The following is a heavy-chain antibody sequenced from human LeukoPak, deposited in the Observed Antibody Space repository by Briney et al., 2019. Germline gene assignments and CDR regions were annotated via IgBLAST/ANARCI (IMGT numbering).Heavy chain of an antibody. CDR1: GFTFRKAW. D-gene: IGHD3-10*01. J-gene: IGHJ4*02. CDR3: AAGSGAPGY. Sequence: GGSLRLACAASGFTFRKAWMNWVRQAPGKGLEWVGRIKNRTEGGTTDYAAPVKGRFTISRDDSRNMVFLHMNSLNTGDTAVYFCAAGSGAPGYWGRGTLVTVSS. CDR2: IKNRTEGGTT. V-gene: IGHV3-15*01.